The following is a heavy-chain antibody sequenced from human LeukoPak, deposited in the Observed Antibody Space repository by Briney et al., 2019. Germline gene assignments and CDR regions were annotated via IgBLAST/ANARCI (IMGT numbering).Heavy chain of an antibody. CDR2: IIPIFGTT. CDR1: GGTFSSHA. Sequence: SVKVSCKASGGTFSSHAISWVRQAPGQGLEWVGGIIPIFGTTNYAQKFQGRVTITTDEPTSTGYMELRSLRSDDTAVYYCARGDGGYDYGFDNWGQGTLVTVSS. D-gene: IGHD5-12*01. J-gene: IGHJ4*02. CDR3: ARGDGGYDYGFDN. V-gene: IGHV1-69*05.